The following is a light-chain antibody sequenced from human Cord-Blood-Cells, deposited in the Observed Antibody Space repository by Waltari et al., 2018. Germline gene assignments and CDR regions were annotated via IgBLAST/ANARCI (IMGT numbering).Light chain of an antibody. CDR1: QSVSSY. CDR2: DAS. V-gene: IGKV3-11*01. J-gene: IGKJ4*01. Sequence: EIVLTQSPATLSLSPGERATLSCRASQSVSSYLAWYQQKPGQAPRLPIYDASNRATCSPARFSGSVSGTDFTVTISRLEPEDFAVYYCQQRSNWPLTFGGGTKVEIK. CDR3: QQRSNWPLT.